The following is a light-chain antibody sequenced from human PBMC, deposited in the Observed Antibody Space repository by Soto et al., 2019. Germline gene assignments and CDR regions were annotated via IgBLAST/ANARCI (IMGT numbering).Light chain of an antibody. CDR2: DVT. CDR3: SSFTTSSTYV. J-gene: IGLJ1*01. V-gene: IGLV2-18*02. CDR1: SSDVGSNNR. Sequence: QSVLTQPPSVSGSPGQSVAISCSGSSSDVGSNNRVSWYQQSPGTAPKLMIYDVTNRPSGVPDRFSGPKSGNTASLTISGLQAEDEADYYCSSFTTSSTYVFGTGTKVTVL.